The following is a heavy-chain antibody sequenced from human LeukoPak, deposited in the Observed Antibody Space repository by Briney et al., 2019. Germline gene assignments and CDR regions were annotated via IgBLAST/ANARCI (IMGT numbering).Heavy chain of an antibody. CDR2: ISAYNGNT. Sequence: ASVKVSCKASGYTFTSYGISWMRQAPGQGLEWMGWISAYNGNTNYAQKLQGRVTMTTDTSTSTAYMELRSLRSDDTAVYYCERDWYYDFWSGYYGHYYYYYMDVWGKGTTVTVSS. J-gene: IGHJ6*03. V-gene: IGHV1-18*01. CDR1: GYTFTSYG. D-gene: IGHD3-3*01. CDR3: ERDWYYDFWSGYYGHYYYYYMDV.